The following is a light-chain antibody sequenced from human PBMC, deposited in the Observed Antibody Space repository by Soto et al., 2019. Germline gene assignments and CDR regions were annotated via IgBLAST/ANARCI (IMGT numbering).Light chain of an antibody. Sequence: EIVLTQSPGTLSLSPGERATLSCRASQSVSTSQLAWQQQKPRQAPRLLIYGASTRATGIPDRFSGSGSGTDFTLTISRLQPEDFAVYHCQQYHNSPYTFGQGTRLEIK. CDR1: QSVSTSQ. CDR2: GAS. J-gene: IGKJ5*01. CDR3: QQYHNSPYT. V-gene: IGKV3-20*01.